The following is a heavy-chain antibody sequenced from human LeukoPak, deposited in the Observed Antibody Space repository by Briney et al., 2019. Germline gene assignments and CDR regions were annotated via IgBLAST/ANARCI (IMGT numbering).Heavy chain of an antibody. CDR2: ISGSGGST. CDR1: GFTFSSYA. CDR3: ARDKAYYGMDV. V-gene: IGHV3-23*01. Sequence: GGSLRLSCAASGFTFSSYAMSWVRQAPGKGLEWVSAISGSGGSTYYADSVKGRFTISRDNAKNSLYLQMNSLRAEDTAVYYCARDKAYYGMDVWGQGTTVTVSS. J-gene: IGHJ6*02.